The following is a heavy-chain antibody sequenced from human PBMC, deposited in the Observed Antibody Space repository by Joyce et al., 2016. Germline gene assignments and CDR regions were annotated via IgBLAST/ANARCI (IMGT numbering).Heavy chain of an antibody. D-gene: IGHD2-2*01. Sequence: EVQLLESGGDLVQPGGSLRLSCAASGFTFNTYAMNWVRQAPGKGLGLGSTISGSGGTTYYAYAVKGRFTISRDNSQNTLYLQMNTLRAEDTAIYYCAKYCSSISCPGGLRYGMDLWGQGTTVTVSS. CDR3: AKYCSSISCPGGLRYGMDL. CDR2: ISGSGGTT. J-gene: IGHJ6*02. V-gene: IGHV3-23*01. CDR1: GFTFNTYA.